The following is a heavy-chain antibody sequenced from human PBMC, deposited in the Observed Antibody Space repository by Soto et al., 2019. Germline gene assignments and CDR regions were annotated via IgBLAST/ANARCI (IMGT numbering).Heavy chain of an antibody. J-gene: IGHJ6*03. Sequence: ASVKVSCKASGYTFTSYDINWVRQATGQGLEWMGWMNPNSGNTGYAQKFQGRVTMTRNTSISTAYMELSSLRSEDTAVYYCARYNLQHAGDCSSTSCYVRYYYYYMDVWGKGTTVTVSS. D-gene: IGHD2-2*01. CDR1: GYTFTSYD. CDR2: MNPNSGNT. CDR3: ARYNLQHAGDCSSTSCYVRYYYYYMDV. V-gene: IGHV1-8*01.